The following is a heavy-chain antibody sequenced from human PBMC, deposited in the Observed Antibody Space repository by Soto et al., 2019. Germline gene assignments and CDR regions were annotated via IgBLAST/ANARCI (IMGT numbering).Heavy chain of an antibody. V-gene: IGHV4-59*01. CDR1: GYTFTSYY. J-gene: IGHJ6*02. CDR2: VFYTGRA. CDR3: ARDGDGRMTTNPYYYNGMDV. D-gene: IGHD4-4*01. Sequence: SCKASGYTFTSYYIHWIRQPPGKGLEWIGYVFYTGRANYNASLKSRVSISLDTSNYQFSLKLSSVTAADTAVYYCARDGDGRMTTNPYYYNGMDVWGPGTTVTVS.